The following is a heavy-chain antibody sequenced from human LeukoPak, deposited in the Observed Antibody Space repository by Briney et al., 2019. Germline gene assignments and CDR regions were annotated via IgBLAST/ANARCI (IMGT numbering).Heavy chain of an antibody. Sequence: SETLSLTCTVSGYSISSGYYWGWFGQPPGKGLERFVSIYHSGSPYYNPSLTSRVTISVDTSKNQFSLKLSSVTAADTAVYYCARIWFGELVWFDRWGQGTLVTVSS. CDR2: IYHSGSP. V-gene: IGHV4-38-2*02. J-gene: IGHJ5*02. CDR1: GYSISSGYY. D-gene: IGHD3-10*01. CDR3: ARIWFGELVWFDR.